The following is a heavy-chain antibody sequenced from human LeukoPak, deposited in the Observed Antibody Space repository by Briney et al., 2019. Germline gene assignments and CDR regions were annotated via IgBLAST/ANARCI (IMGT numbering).Heavy chain of an antibody. Sequence: SETLSLTCTVSGGSISSGDYYWSWLRQPPGKGLEWIGFIYYSGTTYYNPSLESRLTISVDTSKNQFSLKLSSVTAADTAVYYCATYMTRDQYLDYWGQGTLVTVSS. CDR3: ATYMTRDQYLDY. D-gene: IGHD4-11*01. CDR2: IYYSGTT. J-gene: IGHJ4*02. V-gene: IGHV4-30-4*08. CDR1: GGSISSGDYY.